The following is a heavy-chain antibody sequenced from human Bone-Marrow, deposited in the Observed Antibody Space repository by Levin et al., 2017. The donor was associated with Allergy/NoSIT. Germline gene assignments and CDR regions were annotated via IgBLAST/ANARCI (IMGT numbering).Heavy chain of an antibody. D-gene: IGHD6-6*01. V-gene: IGHV3-7*04. CDR2: INQGGSEK. CDR3: AKEATRSLATLDY. CDR1: GFTFSNYW. Sequence: LSLTCAASGFTFSNYWMSWVRPAPGKGLEWVANINQGGSEKYYVDSVKGRFTISRDNAKNSLYLQMNSLRAEDTAVYYCAKEATRSLATLDYWGHGTLVTVSS. J-gene: IGHJ4*01.